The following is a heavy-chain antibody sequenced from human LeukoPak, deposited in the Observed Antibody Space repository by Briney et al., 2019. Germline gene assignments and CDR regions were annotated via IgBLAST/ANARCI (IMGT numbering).Heavy chain of an antibody. CDR1: GGSISSYY. D-gene: IGHD3-3*01. V-gene: IGHV4-59*01. J-gene: IGHJ6*02. Sequence: MASETLSLTCTVSGGSISSYYWSWIRQPPGKGLEWIGYIYYSGSTNYNPSLRSRVTISVDTSKNQFSLKLSSVTAADTAVYYCARAGGYDFWSGPPYYYYYGMDVWGQGTTVTVSS. CDR3: ARAGGYDFWSGPPYYYYYGMDV. CDR2: IYYSGST.